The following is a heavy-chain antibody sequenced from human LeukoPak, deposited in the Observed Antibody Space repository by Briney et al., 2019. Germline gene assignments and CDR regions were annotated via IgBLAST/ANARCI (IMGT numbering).Heavy chain of an antibody. Sequence: GGSLRLSCVASGFTLRSYVMNWVRQTPGKGLEWVANIKQDGSEKYYVDSVKGRFTISRDNAKNSLYVQMNSLRAEDTAVYYCARERDGYTHDAFDIWGQGTMVTVSS. J-gene: IGHJ3*02. CDR1: GFTLRSYV. D-gene: IGHD5-24*01. CDR3: ARERDGYTHDAFDI. V-gene: IGHV3-7*01. CDR2: IKQDGSEK.